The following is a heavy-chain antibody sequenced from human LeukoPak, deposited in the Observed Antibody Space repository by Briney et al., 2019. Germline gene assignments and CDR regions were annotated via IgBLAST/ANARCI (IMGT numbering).Heavy chain of an antibody. CDR3: ARENTMIRGAFDAFDI. V-gene: IGHV4-39*07. CDR2: INYSGTT. D-gene: IGHD3-10*01. Sequence: SETLSLTCTVSGGSISSRSYYWDWIRQPPGEGLEWIGTINYSGTTYYNPSLMSRVTISVDTSTNQFSLKLSSVTAADTAVYYCARENTMIRGAFDAFDIWGQGTMVTVSS. CDR1: GGSISSRSYY. J-gene: IGHJ3*02.